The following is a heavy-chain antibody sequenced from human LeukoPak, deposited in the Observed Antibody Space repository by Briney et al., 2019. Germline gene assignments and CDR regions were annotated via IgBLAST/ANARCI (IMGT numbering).Heavy chain of an antibody. J-gene: IGHJ4*02. D-gene: IGHD3-10*01. Sequence: ASVKVSCKASAYTFTGYYVHWVRQAPGQGLEWMGWINPNSGDTNYAQKFQGRVTMTRDTSISTAFMELRTLRSDDTAVYYCARDYGSGSFYLDYWGQRTLVTVSS. CDR2: INPNSGDT. V-gene: IGHV1-2*02. CDR3: ARDYGSGSFYLDY. CDR1: AYTFTGYY.